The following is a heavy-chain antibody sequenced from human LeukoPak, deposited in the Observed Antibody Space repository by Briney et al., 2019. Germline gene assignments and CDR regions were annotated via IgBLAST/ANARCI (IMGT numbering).Heavy chain of an antibody. Sequence: PGTSLRLSCAASGFTFSSYAMHWVRQAPGKGLEWVAVISYDGSNKYYADSVKGRFTISRDNSKNTLYLQMNSLRAEDTAVYYCAKRGGDSVGNYYYYGMDVWGQGTTVTVSS. CDR3: AKRGGDSVGNYYYYGMDV. J-gene: IGHJ6*02. CDR2: ISYDGSNK. CDR1: GFTFSSYA. V-gene: IGHV3-30-3*01. D-gene: IGHD3-16*01.